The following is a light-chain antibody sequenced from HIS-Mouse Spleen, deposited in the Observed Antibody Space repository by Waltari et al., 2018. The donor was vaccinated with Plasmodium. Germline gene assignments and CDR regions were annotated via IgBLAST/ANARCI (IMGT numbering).Light chain of an antibody. J-gene: IGLJ2*01. CDR3: QVWDSSSDHVV. CDR2: DDS. CDR1: NIGSKS. Sequence: SYVLTQPPSVSVAPGKTARITCGGNNIGSKSVHWYQQKPGQAPVLVVYDDSDRPSGIPGLFSCSNSGNTATLTISRVEAGDEADYYCQVWDSSSDHVVFGGGTKLTVL. V-gene: IGLV3-21*03.